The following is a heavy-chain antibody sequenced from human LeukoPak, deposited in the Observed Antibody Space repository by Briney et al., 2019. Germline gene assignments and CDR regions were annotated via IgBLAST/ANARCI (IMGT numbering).Heavy chain of an antibody. CDR2: IRSKAYGGTT. J-gene: IGHJ3*02. V-gene: IGHV3-49*04. CDR1: GFTFGDYA. CDR3: TREGGYSSSWYKGGDAFDI. Sequence: GGSLRLSCTASGFTFGDYAMSWVRQAPGKGLEWVGFIRSKAYGGTTEYAASVKGRFTISRDDSKSIAYLQMNSLKTEDTAVYYCTREGGYSSSWYKGGDAFDIWGQGTMVTVSS. D-gene: IGHD6-13*01.